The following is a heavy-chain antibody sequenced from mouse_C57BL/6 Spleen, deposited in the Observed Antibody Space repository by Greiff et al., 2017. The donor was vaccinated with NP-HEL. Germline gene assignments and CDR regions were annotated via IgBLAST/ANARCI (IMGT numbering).Heavy chain of an antibody. D-gene: IGHD1-1*01. CDR1: GYTFTSYW. Sequence: VQLQQPGAELVKPGASVKLSCKASGYTFTSYWMQWVNQRPGQGLEWIGEIDPSDSYTNYNQKFKGKATLTVDTSSSTAYMQLSSLTSEYSAVYYCARNCYYDGSSPCYGYFDVWGTGTTVTVSS. J-gene: IGHJ1*03. CDR3: ARNCYYDGSSPCYGYFDV. CDR2: IDPSDSYT. V-gene: IGHV1-50*01.